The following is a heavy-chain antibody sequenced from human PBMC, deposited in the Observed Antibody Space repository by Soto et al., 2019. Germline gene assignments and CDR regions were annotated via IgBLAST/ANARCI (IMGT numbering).Heavy chain of an antibody. CDR3: AKARNVLRYFDWLPHFDY. J-gene: IGHJ4*02. D-gene: IGHD3-9*01. V-gene: IGHV3-23*01. CDR2: ISGSGGST. Sequence: GGSLRLSCAASGFTFSSYAMSWVRQAPGKGLEWVSAISGSGGSTYYADSVKGRFTISRDNSKNTLYLQMNSLRAEDTDVYYCAKARNVLRYFDWLPHFDYWGQGTLVTVSS. CDR1: GFTFSSYA.